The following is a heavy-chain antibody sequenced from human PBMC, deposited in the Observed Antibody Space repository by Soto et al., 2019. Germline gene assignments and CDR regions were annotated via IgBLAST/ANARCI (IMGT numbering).Heavy chain of an antibody. CDR2: IYHSGST. CDR3: ARGLRIPNRLSDY. D-gene: IGHD5-18*01. V-gene: IGHV4-31*03. Sequence: PSETLSLTFTVSGGSISRGGYYWRWIRQHPGKGLEWIGEIYHSGSTNYNPSLKSRVTISVDTSKNQFSLKLSSVTAADTAVYYCARGLRIPNRLSDYRGQGTLVTVSS. CDR1: GGSISRGGYY. J-gene: IGHJ4*02.